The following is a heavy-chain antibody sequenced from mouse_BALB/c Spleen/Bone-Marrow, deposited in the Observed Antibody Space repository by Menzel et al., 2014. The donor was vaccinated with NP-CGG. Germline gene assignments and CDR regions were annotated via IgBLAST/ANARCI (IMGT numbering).Heavy chain of an antibody. D-gene: IGHD2-3*01. CDR2: INPDSSTI. Sequence: EVKLVESGGGLVQPGGSLKLSCAASGFDFSGFWMGWVRQAPGKGLEWIGDINPDSSTINYTPSLKDRFIISRDNAKNTLYLQMSKVRSEDTALYYCARLGYYGGFAYWGQGTLVTVSA. CDR3: ARLGYYGGFAY. V-gene: IGHV4-1*02. J-gene: IGHJ3*01. CDR1: GFDFSGFW.